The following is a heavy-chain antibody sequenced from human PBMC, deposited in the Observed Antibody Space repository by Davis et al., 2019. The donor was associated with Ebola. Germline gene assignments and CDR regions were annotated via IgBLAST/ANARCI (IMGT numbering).Heavy chain of an antibody. CDR1: GGSFSGYY. CDR3: ARGSLGDFWRLGYFDY. V-gene: IGHV4-34*01. D-gene: IGHD3-3*01. CDR2: INHSGST. Sequence: MPSETLSLTCAVYGGSFSGYYWSWIRQPPGKGLEWIGEINHSGSTNYNPSLKSRVTISVDTSKNQFSLKLSSVTAADTAVYYCARGSLGDFWRLGYFDYWGQGTLVTVSS. J-gene: IGHJ4*02.